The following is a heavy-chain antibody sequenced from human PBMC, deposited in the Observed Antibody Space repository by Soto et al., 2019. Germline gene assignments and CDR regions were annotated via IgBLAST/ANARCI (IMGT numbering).Heavy chain of an antibody. J-gene: IGHJ4*02. Sequence: QVKLQESGPGLVKPSETLSLTFTVPGGSISSYYWSWIRQPPGKGLEWIGYIYYSGSTNYNPSLKSRVTISVDTSKNQFSLKLSSVTAADTAVYYCASFPGGSGSYFSPDFDYWGQGTLVTVSS. V-gene: IGHV4-59*08. CDR2: IYYSGST. CDR1: GGSISSYY. D-gene: IGHD3-10*01. CDR3: ASFPGGSGSYFSPDFDY.